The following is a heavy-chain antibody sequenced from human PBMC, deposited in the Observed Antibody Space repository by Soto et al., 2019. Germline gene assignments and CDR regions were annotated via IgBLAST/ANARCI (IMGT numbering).Heavy chain of an antibody. CDR1: GFTFRSFT. CDR3: TRDASRDSSARGWFDP. V-gene: IGHV3-21*01. CDR2: ISSNSAYI. Sequence: PGGSLRLSCAASGFTFRSFTMNWVRQAPGKGLEWVSTISSNSAYIYYTDALRGRFTISRDNPKNSLHLQMNSLRAEDTAVYYCTRDASRDSSARGWFDPWGPGTLVTVSS. J-gene: IGHJ5*02. D-gene: IGHD6-13*01.